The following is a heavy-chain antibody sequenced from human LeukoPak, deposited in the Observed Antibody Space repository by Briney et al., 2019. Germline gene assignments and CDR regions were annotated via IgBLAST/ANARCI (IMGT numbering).Heavy chain of an antibody. V-gene: IGHV3-30*04. CDR1: GFTFSSYA. J-gene: IGHJ6*04. Sequence: GRSLRLSCPASGFTFSSYAMHWVRQAPGKGLEWVAVISYDGSNKYYADSVKGRFTISRDNSKNTLYLQMNSLRAEDTAVYYCARDPYGSGSYYYYYYYGMDVWGKGTTVTVSS. CDR3: ARDPYGSGSYYYYYYYGMDV. CDR2: ISYDGSNK. D-gene: IGHD3-10*01.